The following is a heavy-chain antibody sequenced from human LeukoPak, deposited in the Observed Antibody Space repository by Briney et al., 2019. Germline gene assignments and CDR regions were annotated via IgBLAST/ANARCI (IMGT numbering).Heavy chain of an antibody. CDR3: AKVRDSSGWGTLFGS. J-gene: IGHJ4*02. CDR1: GFTFSSYA. CDR2: IIGSGSST. Sequence: GGSLRLSCAASGFTFSSYAMSWVRQAPGKGLEWVSAIIGSGSSTYYADSVKGRFTISRDNSKDTLFLQMNSLRAEDTAVYYCAKVRDSSGWGTLFGSWGRGALVTVSS. D-gene: IGHD6-19*01. V-gene: IGHV3-23*01.